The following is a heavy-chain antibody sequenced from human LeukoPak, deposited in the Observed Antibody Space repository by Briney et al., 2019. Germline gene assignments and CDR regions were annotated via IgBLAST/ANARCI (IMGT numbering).Heavy chain of an antibody. J-gene: IGHJ6*02. D-gene: IGHD2-2*01. Sequence: SEPLSLTCAVYGGSFSGYYWSWIRQPPGKGLEWIGEINHSGSTNYNPSLKSRVTISVDTSKNQFSLKLSSVTAADTAVYYCAREPVVPALYGMDVWGQGTTVTVSS. CDR2: INHSGST. CDR1: GGSFSGYY. V-gene: IGHV4-34*01. CDR3: AREPVVPALYGMDV.